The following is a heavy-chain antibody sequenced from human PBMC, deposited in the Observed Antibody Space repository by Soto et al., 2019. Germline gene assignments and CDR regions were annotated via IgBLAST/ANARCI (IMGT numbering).Heavy chain of an antibody. J-gene: IGHJ4*02. Sequence: EVQLLESGGNLVQPGGSLRLSCAASGLIFSDYAMSWVRQAPGKGLECVACISGSGGDTFYADSVQGRFTISRDNSKDTLSLHMNSLRVDDTAVYFCAKDRCGIVGPVDYWGQGTLGTVSS. V-gene: IGHV3-23*01. CDR2: ISGSGGDT. D-gene: IGHD1-26*01. CDR3: AKDRCGIVGPVDY. CDR1: GLIFSDYA.